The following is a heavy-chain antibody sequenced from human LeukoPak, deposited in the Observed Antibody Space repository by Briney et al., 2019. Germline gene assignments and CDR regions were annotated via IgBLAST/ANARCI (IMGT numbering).Heavy chain of an antibody. J-gene: IGHJ4*02. D-gene: IGHD2-8*02. V-gene: IGHV3-21*01. CDR3: ARDSPYGTAGY. CDR2: ISSSSSYI. CDR1: GFTFSNYN. Sequence: GGSLRLSCAASGFTFSNYNMNWVRQAPGKGLEWVSSISSSSSYIYYADSVKGRFTISRDNTKISLYLQMNSLRAEDTAVYYCARDSPYGTAGYWGQGTLVTVSS.